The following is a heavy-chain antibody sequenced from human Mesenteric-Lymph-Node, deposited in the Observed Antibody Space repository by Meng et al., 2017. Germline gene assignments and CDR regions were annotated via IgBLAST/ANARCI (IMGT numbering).Heavy chain of an antibody. CDR3: ANRGNPYLDC. CDR1: GYTLSSDG. J-gene: IGHJ4*02. V-gene: IGHV1-18*01. Sequence: QGQLVQAGAEVKKPGASVKVSCTASGYTLSSDGFSWVRQAPGQGLEWMGWINRYNGNTDYAQKFQGRVTMTTDTSTSTAYMELRSLKSDDTAAYYCANRGNPYLDCWGQGTLVTVSS. CDR2: INRYNGNT.